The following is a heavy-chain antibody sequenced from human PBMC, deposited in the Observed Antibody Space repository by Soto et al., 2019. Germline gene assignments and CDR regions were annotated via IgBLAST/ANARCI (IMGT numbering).Heavy chain of an antibody. Sequence: QVQLVQSGTVVQRRGSSVKVSCQASGGTFSSHGMAWVRQAPGQGLEWMGGIIPTFGTPTYAPKFQGRVTITAVKSTNTAYMELSSLRSEDTGVYYCASERSAQYFDFWGQGTLITVSS. V-gene: IGHV1-69*06. J-gene: IGHJ4*02. CDR1: GGTFSSHG. D-gene: IGHD1-26*01. CDR2: IIPTFGTP. CDR3: ASERSAQYFDF.